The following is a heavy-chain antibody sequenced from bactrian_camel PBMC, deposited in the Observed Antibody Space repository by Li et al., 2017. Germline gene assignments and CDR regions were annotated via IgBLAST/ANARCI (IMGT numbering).Heavy chain of an antibody. V-gene: IGHV3-2*01. D-gene: IGHD5*01. Sequence: VQLVESGGGLVQPGGSLRLSCAASGFTFSSYYINWVRQAPGKGLEWVSSIHSDGSNTNYADSVKGRFTISRDNAKNTVYLQMNSLKSEDTALYYCATTGFDFWGQGTQVTVS. J-gene: IGHJ4*01. CDR1: GFTFSSYY. CDR2: IHSDGSNT. CDR3: ATTGFDF.